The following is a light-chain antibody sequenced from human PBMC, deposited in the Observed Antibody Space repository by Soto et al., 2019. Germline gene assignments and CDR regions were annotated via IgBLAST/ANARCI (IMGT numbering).Light chain of an antibody. J-gene: IGKJ2*01. Sequence: EIVLTQSADTLYLSPGERATLSCRASQSVSSSHLAWYQQRPGQAPRLLIYRASSRATGIPDRFSGSGSGTDFTLTISRLEPEDSAVYYCQHYGSSPREVTFGQGTKVDIK. V-gene: IGKV3-20*01. CDR1: QSVSSSH. CDR2: RAS. CDR3: QHYGSSPREVT.